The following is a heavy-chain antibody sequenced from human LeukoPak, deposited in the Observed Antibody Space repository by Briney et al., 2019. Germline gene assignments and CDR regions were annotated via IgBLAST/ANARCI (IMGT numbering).Heavy chain of an antibody. CDR2: INPSGGST. J-gene: IGHJ4*02. V-gene: IGHV1-46*01. D-gene: IGHD2-2*01. CDR3: ARESEDCSSTSCYLNFDY. Sequence: GASVKVSCKASGYTFTSYYMHWVRQAPGQGLEWMGIINPSGGSTSYAQKFQGRVTMTRDTSTSTVYMELSSLRSEDTAVYYCARESEDCSSTSCYLNFDYWGQGTLVTVSS. CDR1: GYTFTSYY.